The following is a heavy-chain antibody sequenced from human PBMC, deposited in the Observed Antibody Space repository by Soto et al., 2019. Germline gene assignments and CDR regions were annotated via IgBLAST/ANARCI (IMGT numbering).Heavy chain of an antibody. CDR1: GGFISSYY. J-gene: IGHJ4*02. D-gene: IGHD3-22*01. Sequence: SETLSLTCTVSGGFISSYYWSWIRQSPGKGLELIGYIHHTGSTNYNPSLKSRVTMSLDTSRNQFSLKLYSVTAADTAVYYCAISIDSSGFYFSNCWGQGTLVTVSS. V-gene: IGHV4-59*01. CDR2: IHHTGST. CDR3: AISIDSSGFYFSNC.